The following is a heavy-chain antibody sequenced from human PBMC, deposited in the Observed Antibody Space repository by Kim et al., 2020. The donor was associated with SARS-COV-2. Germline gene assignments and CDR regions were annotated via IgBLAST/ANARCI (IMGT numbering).Heavy chain of an antibody. CDR1: GFTFSSYD. D-gene: IGHD3-10*02. V-gene: IGHV3-13*01. CDR2: IGTAGDT. Sequence: GGSLRLSCAASGFTFSSYDMHWVRQATGKGLEWVSAIGTAGDTYYPGSVKGRFTISRENAKNSLYLQMNSLRAGDTAVYYCARSVRGVIIADEYYFDYWGQGTLVTVSS. CDR3: ARSVRGVIIADEYYFDY. J-gene: IGHJ4*02.